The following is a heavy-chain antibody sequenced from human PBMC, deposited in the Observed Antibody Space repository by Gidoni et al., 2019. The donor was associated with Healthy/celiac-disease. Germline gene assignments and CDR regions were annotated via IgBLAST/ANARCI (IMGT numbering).Heavy chain of an antibody. V-gene: IGHV4-39*01. Sequence: QLQLQESGPGLVKPSETLSLTCTVSGGSISSSRYYWGWIRQPPGKGLEWIGSIYYSGSTYYNPSLKSRVTISVDTSKNQFSLKLSSVTAADTAVYYCARVNYDFWSGPSFSYYFDYWGQGTLVTVSS. J-gene: IGHJ4*02. CDR2: IYYSGST. CDR3: ARVNYDFWSGPSFSYYFDY. CDR1: GGSISSSRYY. D-gene: IGHD3-3*01.